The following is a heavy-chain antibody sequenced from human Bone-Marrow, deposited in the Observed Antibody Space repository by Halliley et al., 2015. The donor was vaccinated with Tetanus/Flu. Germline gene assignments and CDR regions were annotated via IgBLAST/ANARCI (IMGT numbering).Heavy chain of an antibody. D-gene: IGHD6-6*01. Sequence: QLVQSGTEVKKPGASVKVSCKASGYTFTFYGISWVRQAPGQGLEWVGWIGTCSGDTKSAQNLQGRVTMTTDTSTSTAYMELRSLRHDGPGVYYCGRDNEQVVFRLNLWRQGPL. CDR3: GRDNEQVVFRLNL. CDR2: IGTCSGDT. CDR1: GYTFTFYG. V-gene: IGHV1-18*04. J-gene: IGHJ4*03.